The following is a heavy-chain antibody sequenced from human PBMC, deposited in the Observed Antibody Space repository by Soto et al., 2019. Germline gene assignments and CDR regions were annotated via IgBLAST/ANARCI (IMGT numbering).Heavy chain of an antibody. Sequence: QVQLVQSGAEVKKPGSSVKVSCKASGGTFSSYAISWVRQAPGQGLEWMGGIIPIFGTANYAQKFQGRVTITADESTSTAYMELSRLRSEDTAVYYCARDSGGYRYGERDIYYYYGMDVWGQGTTVTVSS. J-gene: IGHJ6*02. CDR2: IIPIFGTA. CDR1: GGTFSSYA. V-gene: IGHV1-69*01. D-gene: IGHD5-18*01. CDR3: ARDSGGYRYGERDIYYYYGMDV.